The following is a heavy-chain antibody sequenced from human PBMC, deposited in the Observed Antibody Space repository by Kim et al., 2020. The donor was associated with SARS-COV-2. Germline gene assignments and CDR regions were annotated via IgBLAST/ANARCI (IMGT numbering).Heavy chain of an antibody. Sequence: GGSLRLSCAASGFTFSSFAMNWVRQAPGKGLEWVSGISGSGGNTYYADSVKGRFTFSRDNSKNTVHLQMNSLRAEDTAVYYCAKDIYWDNSGAGAFDIWG. V-gene: IGHV3-23*01. J-gene: IGHJ3*02. CDR3: AKDIYWDNSGAGAFDI. CDR1: GFTFSSFA. D-gene: IGHD2-15*01. CDR2: ISGSGGNT.